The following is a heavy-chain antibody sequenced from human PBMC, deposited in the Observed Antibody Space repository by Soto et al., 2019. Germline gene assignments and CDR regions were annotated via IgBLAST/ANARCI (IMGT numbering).Heavy chain of an antibody. Sequence: EVQLLQSGGGLVQPGGSLRLSCTASGFIYSIYAMAWVRQAPGKGLEWVSAISGSGGETYYADSVKGRFTISRDNSKNTEYLQMTNLRAEDTAVYYCAKEIAVAVATPPEYWGQGTLVTVSS. D-gene: IGHD5-12*01. J-gene: IGHJ4*02. CDR2: ISGSGGET. V-gene: IGHV3-23*01. CDR3: AKEIAVAVATPPEY. CDR1: GFIYSIYA.